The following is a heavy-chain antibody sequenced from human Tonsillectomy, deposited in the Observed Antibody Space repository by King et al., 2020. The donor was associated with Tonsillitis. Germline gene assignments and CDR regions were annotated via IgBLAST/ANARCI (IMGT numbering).Heavy chain of an antibody. Sequence: VQLQESGPGLVKPSETLSLTCTVSGGSISSYYWSWIRQPPGKGLEWIGYIYYTGSTNYNPSLKSRVTMSVDTSKNQFSLELSSVTAADTAVFYCARHGTNWSTYFELWGRGTLVTVSS. CDR1: GGSISSYY. J-gene: IGHJ2*01. D-gene: IGHD1-1*01. CDR3: ARHGTNWSTYFEL. V-gene: IGHV4-59*08. CDR2: IYYTGST.